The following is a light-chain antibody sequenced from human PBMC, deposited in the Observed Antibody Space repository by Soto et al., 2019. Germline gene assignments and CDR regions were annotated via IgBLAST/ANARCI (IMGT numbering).Light chain of an antibody. CDR1: SSDVGTYNL. J-gene: IGLJ2*01. CDR3: CSYVGSSTGV. Sequence: QSALTQPASVSGSPGQSITISCTGTSSDVGTYNLVSWYQQLPGKAPKLMIYEGSKRPSGVSNRFSGSKSGNTASLTISGLQAEDEADYYCCSYVGSSTGVFGGGTKLTVL. CDR2: EGS. V-gene: IGLV2-23*01.